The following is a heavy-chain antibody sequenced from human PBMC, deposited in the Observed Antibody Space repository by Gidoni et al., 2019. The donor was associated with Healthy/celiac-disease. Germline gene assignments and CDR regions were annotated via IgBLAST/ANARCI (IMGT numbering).Heavy chain of an antibody. Sequence: EWVAVISYDGSNKYYADSVKGRFTISRDNSKNTLYLQMNSLRAEDTAVYYCAKDSGSIVVVTAIPYYYGMDVWGQGTTVTVSS. J-gene: IGHJ6*02. CDR2: ISYDGSNK. V-gene: IGHV3-30*18. D-gene: IGHD2-21*02. CDR3: AKDSGSIVVVTAIPYYYGMDV.